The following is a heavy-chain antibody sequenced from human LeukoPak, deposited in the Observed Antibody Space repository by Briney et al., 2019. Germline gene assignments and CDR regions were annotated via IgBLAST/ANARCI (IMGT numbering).Heavy chain of an antibody. Sequence: GESLKISCKGSGYSFTSYWIGWERQMPGKGLEWMGIIYPGDSDTRYSPSFQGQVTISADKSISTAYLQWSSLKASDTAMYYCARLNEGYCSGGSCYRGLFDYWGQGTLVTVSS. J-gene: IGHJ4*02. CDR2: IYPGDSDT. V-gene: IGHV5-51*01. CDR3: ARLNEGYCSGGSCYRGLFDY. CDR1: GYSFTSYW. D-gene: IGHD2-15*01.